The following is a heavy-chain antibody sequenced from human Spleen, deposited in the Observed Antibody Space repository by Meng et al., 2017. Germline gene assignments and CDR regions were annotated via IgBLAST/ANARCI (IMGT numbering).Heavy chain of an antibody. J-gene: IGHJ1*01. D-gene: IGHD3-16*01. V-gene: IGHV1-2*02. Sequence: QVKLVQSGAEVKKPGASVKVSCKASGYTFIGYYIHWVRQAPGQGLEWMGWINPNSGGTNYAQKFQGRVTMTRDTSISTAYMELTRLTSDDTAVYYCARAGIKAEYFQHWGQGTLVTVSS. CDR2: INPNSGGT. CDR1: GYTFIGYY. CDR3: ARAGIKAEYFQH.